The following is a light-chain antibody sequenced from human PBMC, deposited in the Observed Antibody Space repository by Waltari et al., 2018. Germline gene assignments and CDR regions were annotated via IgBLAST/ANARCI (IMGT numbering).Light chain of an antibody. CDR1: SDDIGHYNF. J-gene: IGLJ2*01. V-gene: IGLV2-11*01. CDR3: CSYAGSDTVVV. Sequence: QSALTQPRSVSGSPGQSATISCTGTSDDIGHYNFFSWYQHHPGKAPKVILYEVSRRRSVVPDRFSGSKSSNTASLTISGLQTDDEATYYCCSYAGSDTVVVFGGGTRLTVL. CDR2: EVS.